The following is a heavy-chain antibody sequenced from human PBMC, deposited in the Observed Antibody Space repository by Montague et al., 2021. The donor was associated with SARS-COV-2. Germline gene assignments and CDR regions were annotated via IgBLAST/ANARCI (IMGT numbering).Heavy chain of an antibody. Sequence: PALVKPTQTLTLTCTFSGFSLSTSGMCVSWIRQPPGKALEWLARIDWDDDKYYSTSLKTRLTISKDTSKNQVVLTMTNMDPVDTATYYCARIWFIDYQNAFDVWGQGTTVTVSS. CDR3: ARIWFIDYQNAFDV. J-gene: IGHJ3*01. V-gene: IGHV2-70*11. CDR1: GFSLSTSGMC. D-gene: IGHD3-10*01. CDR2: IDWDDDK.